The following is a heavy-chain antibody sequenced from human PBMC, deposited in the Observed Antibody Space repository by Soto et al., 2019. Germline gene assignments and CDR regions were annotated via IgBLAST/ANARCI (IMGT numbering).Heavy chain of an antibody. D-gene: IGHD6-13*01. CDR2: ITSSSSYI. CDR1: GFTFSTYS. V-gene: IGHV3-21*01. J-gene: IGHJ6*02. Sequence: PGGSLRLSCAASGFTFSTYSMNWVRQAPGKGLEWVSYITSSSSYIYYADSVKGRFTISRDNAKNSLYLQMNSLRAEDTAVYYCARDQLGGRAYNYGMDVWGQGTTVTVSS. CDR3: ARDQLGGRAYNYGMDV.